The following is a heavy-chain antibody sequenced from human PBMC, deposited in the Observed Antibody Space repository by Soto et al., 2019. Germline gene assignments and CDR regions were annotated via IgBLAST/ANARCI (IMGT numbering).Heavy chain of an antibody. D-gene: IGHD1-26*01. J-gene: IGHJ4*02. CDR3: TRSGGNYSFGY. CDR2: IRSKTHSYAT. Sequence: EVQLVESGGGLVQPGESLKLSCAASGFTLSGSAVHWVRQASGKGLEWVGRIRSKTHSYATEYIASVKGRFAMSREDSNTAPYLQMNGLKTDDTAVYYCTRSGGNYSFGYWGQGTLVTVSS. CDR1: GFTLSGSA. V-gene: IGHV3-73*02.